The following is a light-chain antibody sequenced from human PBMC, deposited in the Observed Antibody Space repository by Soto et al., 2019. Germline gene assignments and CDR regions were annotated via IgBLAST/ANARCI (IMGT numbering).Light chain of an antibody. Sequence: QSVLTQPASVSGSPGQSITISCTGTSGDIGSYNRVSWYQQHPGKAPKLIIYEVTDRPSGVSNRFSGSKSGNTASLTISGIQAADEAEYYCSSYTNITTRACVFGTGTKVTVL. CDR1: SGDIGSYNR. CDR3: SSYTNITTRACV. V-gene: IGLV2-14*01. J-gene: IGLJ1*01. CDR2: EVT.